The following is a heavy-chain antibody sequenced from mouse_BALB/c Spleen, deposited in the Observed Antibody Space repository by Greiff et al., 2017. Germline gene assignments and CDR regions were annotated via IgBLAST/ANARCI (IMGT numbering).Heavy chain of an antibody. J-gene: IGHJ3*01. CDR2: ISSGSSTI. CDR1: GFTFSSFG. V-gene: IGHV5-17*02. CDR3: ASYDYDEGFAY. D-gene: IGHD2-4*01. Sequence: EVMLVESGGGLVQPGGSRKLSCAASGFTFSSFGMHWVRQAPEKGLEWVAYISSGSSTIYYADTVKGRFTISRDNPKNTLFLQMTSLRSEDTAMYYCASYDYDEGFAYWGQGTLVTVSA.